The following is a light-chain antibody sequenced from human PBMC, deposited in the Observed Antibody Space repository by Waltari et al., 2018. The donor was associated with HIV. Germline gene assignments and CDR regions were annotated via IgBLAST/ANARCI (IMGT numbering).Light chain of an antibody. Sequence: EIVLRQSPGTLSLSPGEIASLSCNTSQTVPNNFLAWYQQKPRKTHRLLIYETSTRAAGSPGRFSGSGSATHFTLTIARLEPEDFAVYYCQQYANSFPLTFGGGTKVEI. J-gene: IGKJ4*01. CDR3: QQYANSFPLT. V-gene: IGKV3-20*01. CDR2: ETS. CDR1: QTVPNNF.